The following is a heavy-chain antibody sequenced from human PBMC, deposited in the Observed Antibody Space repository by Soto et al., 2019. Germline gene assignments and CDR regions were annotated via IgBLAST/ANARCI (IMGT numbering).Heavy chain of an antibody. CDR2: INPNSGGT. J-gene: IGHJ6*02. Sequence: ASVKVSCKASGYTFTGYYMHWVRQAPGQGLEWMEWINPNSGGTNYAQKFQGRVTMTRDTSISTAYMELSRLRSDDTAVYYCAREYSSSSGARYYYYGMDVWGQGTTVTVSS. CDR1: GYTFTGYY. D-gene: IGHD6-6*01. V-gene: IGHV1-2*02. CDR3: AREYSSSSGARYYYYGMDV.